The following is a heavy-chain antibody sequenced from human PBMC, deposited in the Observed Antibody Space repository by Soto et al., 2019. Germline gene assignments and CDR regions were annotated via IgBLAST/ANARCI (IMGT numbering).Heavy chain of an antibody. D-gene: IGHD6-13*01. CDR2: IYTSGST. V-gene: IGHV4-4*07. J-gene: IGHJ4*02. CDR1: GGSISNYY. CDR3: ARDNIAAAGHFDY. Sequence: SETLSLTCTVSGGSISNYYWSWIRQPAGNGLEWIGRIYTSGSTNYNPSLKSRVTMSVDTSKNQFSLKLSSVTAADTAVYYCARDNIAAAGHFDYWGQGTLVTVSS.